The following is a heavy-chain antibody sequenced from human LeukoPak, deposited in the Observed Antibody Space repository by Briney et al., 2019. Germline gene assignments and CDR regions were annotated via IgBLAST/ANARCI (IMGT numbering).Heavy chain of an antibody. CDR3: AGLRGMDV. J-gene: IGHJ6*02. Sequence: GGSLRLSCAASGFTFSSYGMHWVRQAPGKGLEWVAVISYDGSNKYYADSVKGRFTIPRDNSKNTLYLQMNSLRAEDTAVYYCAGLRGMDVWGQGTTVTVSS. CDR2: ISYDGSNK. V-gene: IGHV3-30*03. CDR1: GFTFSSYG.